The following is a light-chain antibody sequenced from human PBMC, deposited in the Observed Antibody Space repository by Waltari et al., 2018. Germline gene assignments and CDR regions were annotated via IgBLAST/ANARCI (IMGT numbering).Light chain of an antibody. J-gene: IGKJ1*01. Sequence: DIQMTQSPSSMSASVGDRVSITCQASQDISIYLSWYQQKPGKAPKVLIYDASNLETGVPSRFTGSRSGTDFTFPISNLQPEDIATYYCQQYKDLPRTFGQGTKVEI. V-gene: IGKV1-33*01. CDR3: QQYKDLPRT. CDR1: QDISIY. CDR2: DAS.